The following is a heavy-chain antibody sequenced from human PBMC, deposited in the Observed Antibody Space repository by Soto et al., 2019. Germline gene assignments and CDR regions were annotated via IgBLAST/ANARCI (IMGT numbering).Heavy chain of an antibody. CDR3: ERGILGTIFGVALKKRYYMDV. CDR2: MNPNSGNT. CDR1: GYTFPSYD. J-gene: IGHJ6*03. V-gene: IGHV1-8*01. Sequence: GSSVKVSCKASGYTFPSYDINWVRQATGQGLEWMGWMNPNSGNTGHAQKFQGRVTMTRNTSVSTAYMELSSLRSEDTAVYYCERGILGTIFGVALKKRYYMDVWGKGTTFTV. D-gene: IGHD3-3*01.